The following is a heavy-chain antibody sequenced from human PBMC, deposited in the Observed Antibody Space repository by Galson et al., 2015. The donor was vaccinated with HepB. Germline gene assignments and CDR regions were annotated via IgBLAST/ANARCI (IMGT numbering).Heavy chain of an antibody. D-gene: IGHD3-10*01. CDR2: IYSGGST. CDR1: GFTVSSNY. Sequence: SLRLSCAASGFTVSSNYMSWVRQAPGKGLEWVSVIYSGGSTYYADSVKGRFTISRDNSKNTLYLQMNSLRAEDTAVYYCASPRRITMVRGVSGPLDYWDQGTLVTVSS. J-gene: IGHJ4*02. CDR3: ASPRRITMVRGVSGPLDY. V-gene: IGHV3-66*01.